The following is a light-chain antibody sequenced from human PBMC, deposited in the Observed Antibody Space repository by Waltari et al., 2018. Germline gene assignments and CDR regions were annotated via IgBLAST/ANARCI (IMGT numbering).Light chain of an antibody. CDR1: QDISNN. J-gene: IGKJ4*02. CDR2: DAS. Sequence: DIQMTQTPPSLSASVGDRATITCQASQDISNNLNWFQQKPGKAPTVLIYDASNLETRGPSRFSGSGSGTDVAFTIGSLQPEDFATYDCQQYDILPLTFGGGTKVEVK. V-gene: IGKV1-33*01. CDR3: QQYDILPLT.